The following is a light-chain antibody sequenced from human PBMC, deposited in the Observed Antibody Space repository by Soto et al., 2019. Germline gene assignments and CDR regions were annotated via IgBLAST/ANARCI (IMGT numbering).Light chain of an antibody. V-gene: IGKV3-20*01. CDR3: QQYTDSRT. Sequence: EIVLTQSPSTLSFSPLERSTLSCRASQSISSSYFAWYQQKPGQAPRLLVYGVSSRATDVPDRFSGSGSGTDFTLTISRLEPEDFAVYYCQQYTDSRTFGQGTKVDIK. J-gene: IGKJ1*01. CDR2: GVS. CDR1: QSISSSY.